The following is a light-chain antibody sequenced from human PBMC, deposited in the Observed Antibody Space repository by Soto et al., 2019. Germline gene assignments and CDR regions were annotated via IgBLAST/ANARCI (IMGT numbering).Light chain of an antibody. V-gene: IGLV2-14*01. CDR2: EVS. J-gene: IGLJ2*01. Sequence: QSALTQPASVSGSPGQSITISCTGTSSDVGGYNYVSWYQHHPGKAPKLMISEVSNRPSGVSNRFSGSKSGNTASLTISGLQAEDGADYYCSSYTSSSTLVFGGGTKVTVL. CDR3: SSYTSSSTLV. CDR1: SSDVGGYNY.